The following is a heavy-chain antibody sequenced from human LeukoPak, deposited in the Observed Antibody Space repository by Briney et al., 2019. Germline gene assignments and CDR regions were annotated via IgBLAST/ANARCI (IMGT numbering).Heavy chain of an antibody. D-gene: IGHD2-2*01. V-gene: IGHV1-2*02. CDR2: INPNSGGT. Sequence: GASVKVSCKASGYTFTGYYMHWVRQAPGQGLEWMGWINPNSGGTNYAQKFQGRVTMTRDTSISTAYMELSRLRSDDTAVYYCARARPYCSSTSCKRSWFDPWGQGTLVTVSS. CDR1: GYTFTGYY. J-gene: IGHJ5*02. CDR3: ARARPYCSSTSCKRSWFDP.